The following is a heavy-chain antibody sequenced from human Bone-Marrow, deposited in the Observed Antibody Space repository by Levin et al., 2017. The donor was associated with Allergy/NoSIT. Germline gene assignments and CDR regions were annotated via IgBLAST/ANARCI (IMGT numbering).Heavy chain of an antibody. CDR1: EFTSSNYQ. J-gene: IGHJ3*02. CDR2: ISGSGSFI. D-gene: IGHD6-13*01. V-gene: IGHV3-21*01. Sequence: TGGSLRLSCAASEFTSSNYQINWVRQAPGKGLEWVSFISGSGSFISHADSVKGRFTTSRDNPKNSVHLQMDSLRDEDTAVYYCARRIATSGTFAFDIWGQGTMVTVSS. CDR3: ARRIATSGTFAFDI.